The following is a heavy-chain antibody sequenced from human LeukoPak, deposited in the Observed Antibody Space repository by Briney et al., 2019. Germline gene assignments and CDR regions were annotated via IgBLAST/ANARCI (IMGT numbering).Heavy chain of an antibody. D-gene: IGHD2-21*01. J-gene: IGHJ4*02. CDR3: ARDVATEGNY. Sequence: GGSLRLSCAASGFTFSSYSMNWVRQAPGKGLEGVSSISSSSSYIYYADSVKGRFTISRDNAKNSLYLQMNSLRAEDTAVYYCARDVATEGNYWGQGTLVTVSS. CDR1: GFTFSSYS. V-gene: IGHV3-21*01. CDR2: ISSSSSYI.